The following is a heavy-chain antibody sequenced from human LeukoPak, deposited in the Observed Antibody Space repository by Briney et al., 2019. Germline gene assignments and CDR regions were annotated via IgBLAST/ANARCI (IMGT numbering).Heavy chain of an antibody. CDR3: ARGGPRSVVPAAISQAFDY. J-gene: IGHJ4*02. Sequence: SETLSLTCTVSGGSISSGGYYWGWIRQHPGKGLEWIGYIYYSGSTYYNPSLKSRVTISVDTSKNQFSLKLSSVTAADTAVYYCARGGPRSVVPAAISQAFDYWGQGTLVTVSS. CDR2: IYYSGST. CDR1: GGSISSGGYY. V-gene: IGHV4-31*03. D-gene: IGHD2-2*02.